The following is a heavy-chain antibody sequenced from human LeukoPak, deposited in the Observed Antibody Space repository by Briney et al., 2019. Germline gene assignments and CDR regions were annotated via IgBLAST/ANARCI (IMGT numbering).Heavy chain of an antibody. CDR1: GFTFSSYS. Sequence: GGSLRLSCAASGFTFSSYSMNWVRQAPGKGLEWVSSISSSSSYIYYADSVKGRFTISRDNAKNSLYLQMKSLSAEDPAVYYCARIARFGEDYWGQGTLVTVSS. CDR3: ARIARFGEDY. V-gene: IGHV3-21*01. CDR2: ISSSSSYI. J-gene: IGHJ4*02. D-gene: IGHD3-10*01.